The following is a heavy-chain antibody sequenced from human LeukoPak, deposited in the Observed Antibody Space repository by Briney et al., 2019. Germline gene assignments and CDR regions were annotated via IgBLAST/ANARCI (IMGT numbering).Heavy chain of an antibody. J-gene: IGHJ4*02. CDR1: GGSISSSNW. D-gene: IGHD5-24*01. CDR2: IYHSGST. Sequence: PSETLSLTCAVSGGSISSSNWWSWVRQPPGKGLEWIGEIYHSGSTNYNPSLKSRVTISVDKSKNQFSLKLSSVTAADTAVYYCARGDVEMATIKAIDYWGQGTLVTVSS. V-gene: IGHV4-4*02. CDR3: ARGDVEMATIKAIDY.